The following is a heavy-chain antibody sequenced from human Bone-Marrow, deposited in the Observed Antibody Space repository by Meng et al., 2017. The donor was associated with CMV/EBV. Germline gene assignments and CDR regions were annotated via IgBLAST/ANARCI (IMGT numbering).Heavy chain of an antibody. D-gene: IGHD3-3*01. CDR2: INWNGGST. CDR3: AKNHYDFWSGPRH. J-gene: IGHJ4*02. Sequence: GESLKISCAASGFTFDDYGMSWVRQAPGKGLEWVSGINWNGGSTGYADSVKGRFTISRDNAKNSLYLQMNSLRAEDTAVYYCAKNHYDFWSGPRHWGQGTLVAASS. V-gene: IGHV3-20*04. CDR1: GFTFDDYG.